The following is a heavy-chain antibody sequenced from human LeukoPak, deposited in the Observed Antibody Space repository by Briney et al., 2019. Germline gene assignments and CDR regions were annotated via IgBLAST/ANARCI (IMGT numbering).Heavy chain of an antibody. D-gene: IGHD6-13*01. J-gene: IGHJ4*02. CDR3: ARDQGVAAAGVFDS. CDR1: GYTFTGYY. V-gene: IGHV1-8*03. CDR2: MNPNSGNT. Sequence: ASVKVSCKASGYTFTGYYMHWVRQATGQGLEWMGWMNPNSGNTGYAQKFQGRVTITRNTSISTAYMELSSLRSEDTAVYYCARDQGVAAAGVFDSWGQGTLVTVSS.